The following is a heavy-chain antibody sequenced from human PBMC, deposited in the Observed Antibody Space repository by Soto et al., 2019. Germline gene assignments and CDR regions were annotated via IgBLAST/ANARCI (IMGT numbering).Heavy chain of an antibody. CDR1: GYTFTSHW. V-gene: IGHV5-51*01. Sequence: GESLKISCKGSGYTFTSHWIGWVRQMPGKGLEWMGIIYPGDSTSTYSPSFQGQVTISVDKSISTAYLQLSSLKASDTAMYYCARIIGYCRNNDCSWTFDIWGQGTMVTVSS. D-gene: IGHD2-15*01. J-gene: IGHJ3*02. CDR2: IYPGDSTS. CDR3: ARIIGYCRNNDCSWTFDI.